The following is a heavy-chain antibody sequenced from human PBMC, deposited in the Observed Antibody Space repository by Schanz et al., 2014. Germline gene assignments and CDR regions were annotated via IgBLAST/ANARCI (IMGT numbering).Heavy chain of an antibody. D-gene: IGHD6-13*01. Sequence: EVHLLESGGGLVEPGGSLRLSCATSGFSLDIFAVSWVRQAPWKGLEWVSSFNDGGVNKYYADSVKGRFTISSDNSKSTLYLQMSSLRAEDTAVYYCAKSQGSSFDSWGQGTLVIVSS. V-gene: IGHV3-23*01. CDR1: GFSLDIFA. J-gene: IGHJ4*02. CDR3: AKSQGSSFDS. CDR2: FNDGGVNK.